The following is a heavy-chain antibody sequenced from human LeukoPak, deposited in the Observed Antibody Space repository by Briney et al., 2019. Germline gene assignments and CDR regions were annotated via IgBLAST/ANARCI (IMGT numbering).Heavy chain of an antibody. D-gene: IGHD2-2*01. CDR1: GFTFSSYS. CDR2: ISCSSSYI. CDR3: AIDIVVVPAANDAFDI. J-gene: IGHJ3*02. Sequence: GGSLRLSCAASGFTFSSYSMNWVRQAPGKGLEWVSSISCSSSYIYYADSVKGRFTISRDNAKNSLYLQMNSLRAEDTAVYYCAIDIVVVPAANDAFDIWGQGTMVTVSS. V-gene: IGHV3-21*01.